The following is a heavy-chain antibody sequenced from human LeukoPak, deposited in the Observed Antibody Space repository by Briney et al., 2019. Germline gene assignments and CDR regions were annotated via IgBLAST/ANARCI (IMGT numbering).Heavy chain of an antibody. Sequence: GGSLRLSCAASGFTFSSYAMSWVRQVPGKGLEWVSAISGSGGSTYYADSVKGRVTISRDNSKNTLYLQMNSLRAEDTAVYYCAKARYSSSWYFLEYWGQGTLVTVSS. CDR1: GFTFSSYA. J-gene: IGHJ4*02. D-gene: IGHD6-13*01. CDR2: ISGSGGST. V-gene: IGHV3-23*01. CDR3: AKARYSSSWYFLEY.